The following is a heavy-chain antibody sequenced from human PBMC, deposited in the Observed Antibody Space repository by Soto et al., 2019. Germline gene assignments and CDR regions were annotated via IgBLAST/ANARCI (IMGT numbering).Heavy chain of an antibody. J-gene: IGHJ5*02. Sequence: QVQLQESGPGLVKPSQTLSRTCTVSGGSISRGGYYWSWIRQHQGKGLEGIGYIYNSGSTYYNPSLKSRVTISVDTSKNQFSLKLSSVTAADTTVYYGARAPNSWSHSNWFDPWGQGTLFTVSS. D-gene: IGHD6-13*01. CDR2: IYNSGST. CDR3: ARAPNSWSHSNWFDP. CDR1: GGSISRGGYY. V-gene: IGHV4-31*03.